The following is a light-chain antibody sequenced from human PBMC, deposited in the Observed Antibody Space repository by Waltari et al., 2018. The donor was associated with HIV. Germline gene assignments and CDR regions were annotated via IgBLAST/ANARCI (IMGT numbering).Light chain of an antibody. J-gene: IGKJ4*01. Sequence: DVQMTQSPSSLSASVGDRVTITCRTRVFVNLYLNWYQQRPGEAPKLLIYGSSILQSGVPSRFSGSGAGTNFVLNISGLRPEDSATYYCQQTFAVPLSFGAGTKVEI. CDR2: GSS. V-gene: IGKV1-39*01. CDR1: VFVNLY. CDR3: QQTFAVPLS.